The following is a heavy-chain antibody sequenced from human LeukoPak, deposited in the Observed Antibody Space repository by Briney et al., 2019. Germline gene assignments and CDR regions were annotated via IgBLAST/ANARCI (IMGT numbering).Heavy chain of an antibody. CDR3: AKKSAGSYYNGPDY. Sequence: GRSLRLSCAASGFTFSSYGMHWVRQAAGKGLEWVAVISYEGRNKLCADSVKGRFTISRDNSINTLYLQMNSLRAEDTAVYYCAKKSAGSYYNGPDYWGQGTLVTVSS. J-gene: IGHJ4*02. CDR1: GFTFSSYG. V-gene: IGHV3-30*18. CDR2: ISYEGRNK. D-gene: IGHD3-10*01.